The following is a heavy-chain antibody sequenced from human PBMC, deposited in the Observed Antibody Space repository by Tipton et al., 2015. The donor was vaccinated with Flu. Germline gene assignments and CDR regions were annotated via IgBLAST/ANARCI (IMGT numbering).Heavy chain of an antibody. CDR1: GGSITDYY. CDR3: AKIGYCSSTTCYYNWFDP. CDR2: IYHSGNT. V-gene: IGHV4-59*01. J-gene: IGHJ5*02. Sequence: TLSLTCTVSGGSITDYYWSWIRQPPGKGLEWIGYIYHSGNTNYNPSLKSRVTISVDTSKNQFSLRLSSVTAADTAVYYCAKIGYCSSTTCYYNWFDPWGQGTLVTVSS. D-gene: IGHD2-2*03.